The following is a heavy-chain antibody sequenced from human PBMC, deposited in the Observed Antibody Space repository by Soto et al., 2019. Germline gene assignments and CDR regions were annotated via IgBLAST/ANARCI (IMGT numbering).Heavy chain of an antibody. CDR3: AKDNIADGVYNWFDP. D-gene: IGHD6-13*01. V-gene: IGHV3-23*01. Sequence: GGSLRLSCAASGFTFSSYAMSWVRQAPGKGLEWVSGIRGSGGSTNYADSVKGRFTVSRDNSKNTLYLQMNSLRAEDTAVYYCAKDNIADGVYNWFDPWGQGTLVTVSS. CDR2: IRGSGGST. CDR1: GFTFSSYA. J-gene: IGHJ5*02.